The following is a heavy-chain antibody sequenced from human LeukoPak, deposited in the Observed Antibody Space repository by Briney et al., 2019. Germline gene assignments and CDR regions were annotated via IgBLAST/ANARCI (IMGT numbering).Heavy chain of an antibody. D-gene: IGHD3-10*01. CDR1: GFTFSSYA. CDR2: ISYDGSNK. J-gene: IGHJ3*02. V-gene: IGHV3-30-3*01. Sequence: GRSLRLSCAASGFTFSSYAMHRVRQAPGKGLEWVAVISYDGSNKYYADSVKGRFTISRDNSKNTLYLQMNSLRAEDTAVYYCARDAPYYYGSGPAAFDIWGQGTMVTVSS. CDR3: ARDAPYYYGSGPAAFDI.